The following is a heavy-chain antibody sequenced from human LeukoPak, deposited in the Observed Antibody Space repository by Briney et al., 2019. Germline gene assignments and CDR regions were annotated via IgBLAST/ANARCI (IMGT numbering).Heavy chain of an antibody. CDR2: IKEDRTAD. Sequence: PGRSLRLSCAASGVTFSSYGMHWVRQAPGKGLEWVAHIKEDRTADYYVDSVKGRFTISKDDGKNSLHLQMNSLRVEDTAVYYCVRGGWELDYWGQGTLVTVSS. V-gene: IGHV3-7*01. CDR3: VRGGWELDY. D-gene: IGHD4-23*01. CDR1: GVTFSSYG. J-gene: IGHJ4*02.